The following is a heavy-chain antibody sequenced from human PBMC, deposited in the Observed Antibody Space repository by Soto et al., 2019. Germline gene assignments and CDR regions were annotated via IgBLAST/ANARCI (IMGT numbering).Heavy chain of an antibody. Sequence: PSETLSLTCTVSGGSISNYYWNWIRQPPGKGLEWIGYIYYSGSTNYNPSLKNRVSISVDTSKNQFSLKLSSVTAADTAVYYCARLDEALDYWGQGTLVTV. J-gene: IGHJ4*02. CDR1: GGSISNYY. CDR2: IYYSGST. CDR3: ARLDEALDY. V-gene: IGHV4-59*01.